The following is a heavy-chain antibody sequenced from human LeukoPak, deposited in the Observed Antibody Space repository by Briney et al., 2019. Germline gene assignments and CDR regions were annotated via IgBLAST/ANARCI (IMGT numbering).Heavy chain of an antibody. CDR2: INPNSGGT. D-gene: IGHD1-26*01. V-gene: IGHV1-2*02. CDR3: ARDSGSLLASDY. CDR1: GYTFTGYY. J-gene: IGHJ4*02. Sequence: ASVKVSCKASGYTFTGYYMHWVRQAPGQGLEWMEWINPNSGGTNYAQKFQGRVTMTRDTSISTAYMELSRLRSDDTAVYYCARDSGSLLASDYWGQGALVTVSS.